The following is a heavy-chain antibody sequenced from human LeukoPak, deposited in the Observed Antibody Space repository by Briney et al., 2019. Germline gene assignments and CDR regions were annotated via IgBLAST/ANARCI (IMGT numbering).Heavy chain of an antibody. CDR1: GFTFSSYS. J-gene: IGHJ4*02. CDR2: IYSGGST. D-gene: IGHD4-17*01. V-gene: IGHV3-66*01. Sequence: PGGSLRLSCAASGFTFSSYSMNWVRQAPGKGLEWVSVIYSGGSTYYADSVKGRFTISRDNSKNTLYLQMNSLRAEDTAVYYCARDSTGYWGQGTLVTVSS. CDR3: ARDSTGY.